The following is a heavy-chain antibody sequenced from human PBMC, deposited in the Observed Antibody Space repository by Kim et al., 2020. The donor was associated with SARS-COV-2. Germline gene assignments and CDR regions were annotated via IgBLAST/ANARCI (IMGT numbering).Heavy chain of an antibody. CDR1: GFTFSSYA. V-gene: IGHV3-23*01. CDR2: ISGSGGST. D-gene: IGHD6-19*01. Sequence: GGSLRLSCAASGFTFSSYAMSWVRQAPGKGLEWVSAISGSGGSTYYADSVKGRFTISRDNSKNTLYLQMNSLRAEDTAVYYCASHPRGIAVAGANWYFDLWGRGTLVTVSS. J-gene: IGHJ2*01. CDR3: ASHPRGIAVAGANWYFDL.